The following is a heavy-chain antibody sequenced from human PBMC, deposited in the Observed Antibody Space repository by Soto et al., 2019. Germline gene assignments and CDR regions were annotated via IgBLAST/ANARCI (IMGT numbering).Heavy chain of an antibody. CDR2: ISSSSSYI. CDR1: GFTFSSYS. J-gene: IGHJ6*02. CDR3: ARTLPNFYDSCGYYYYYYGMDV. Sequence: GGSLRLSCAASGFTFSSYSMNWVRPAPGKGLEWVSSISSSSSYIYYADSVKGRFTISRDNAKNSLYLQMNSLRAEDTAVYYCARTLPNFYDSCGYYYYYYGMDVWGQGTTVTVSS. D-gene: IGHD3-22*01. V-gene: IGHV3-21*01.